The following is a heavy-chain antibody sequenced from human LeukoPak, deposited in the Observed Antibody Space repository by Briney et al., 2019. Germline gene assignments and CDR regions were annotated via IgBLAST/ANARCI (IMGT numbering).Heavy chain of an antibody. CDR3: AHSGFCTAGSCYSFFDY. Sequence: SGPTLVNPTQTLTLTCTFSGLSFNTSGVGVGWIRQPPGKALEWLELIYWDDDKRYSPSLKSRLIITKDTSKNQVVLKMTNIDPVDTATYYCAHSGFCTAGSCYSFFDYWGQGALVTVSS. J-gene: IGHJ4*02. D-gene: IGHD2-15*01. V-gene: IGHV2-5*02. CDR2: IYWDDDK. CDR1: GLSFNTSGVG.